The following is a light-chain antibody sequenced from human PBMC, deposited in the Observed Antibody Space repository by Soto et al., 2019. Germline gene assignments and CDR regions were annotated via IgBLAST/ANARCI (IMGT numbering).Light chain of an antibody. CDR3: QQYSSWVWT. CDR1: QSFRGL. V-gene: IGKV3-15*01. J-gene: IGKJ1*01. CDR2: GAS. Sequence: EVVLTQSPATLSLSPGERATLSCRASQSFRGLLAWYQQRPGQAPRLLMYGASTGATGIPARFSGSGSGTEFTLTISSLQSEDFAVYYCQQYSSWVWTFGQGTKVDIK.